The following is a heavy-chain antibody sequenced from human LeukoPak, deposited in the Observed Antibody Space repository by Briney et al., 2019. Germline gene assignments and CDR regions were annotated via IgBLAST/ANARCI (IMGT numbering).Heavy chain of an antibody. CDR3: ARWDYDILTGYNFDI. CDR2: IYYSGST. J-gene: IGHJ3*02. D-gene: IGHD3-9*01. V-gene: IGHV4-39*07. Sequence: PSETLSLTCTVSGGSISSSSYYWGWIRQPPGKGLEWIGSIYYSGSTYYNPSLKSRVTISVDTSKNQFSLKLSSVTAADTAVYYCARWDYDILTGYNFDIWGQGTMVTVSS. CDR1: GGSISSSSYY.